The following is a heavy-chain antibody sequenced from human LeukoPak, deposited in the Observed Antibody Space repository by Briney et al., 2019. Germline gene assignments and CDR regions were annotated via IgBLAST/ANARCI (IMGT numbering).Heavy chain of an antibody. CDR2: ISAYNGNT. V-gene: IGHV1-18*01. CDR3: ARASLVVPAATMPNAFDI. Sequence: VKVSCKASGYTFTSYGISWVRQAPGQGLEWMGWISAYNGNTNYAQKLQGRVTMTTDTSTSTAYMELRSLRSDDTAVYYCARASLVVPAATMPNAFDIWGQGTMVTVSS. CDR1: GYTFTSYG. D-gene: IGHD2-2*01. J-gene: IGHJ3*02.